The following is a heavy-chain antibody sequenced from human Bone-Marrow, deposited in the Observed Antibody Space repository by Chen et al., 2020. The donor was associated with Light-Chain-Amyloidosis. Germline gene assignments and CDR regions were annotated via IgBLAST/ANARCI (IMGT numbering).Heavy chain of an antibody. CDR1: GFAFSSYA. V-gene: IGHV3-23*04. J-gene: IGHJ3*02. D-gene: IGHD3-9*01. CDR3: AKDISYDDILPGYPADAFDI. CDR2: ISGSGGSR. Sequence: EVKVVESGGGLLQRGGYLRLDCVASGFAFSSYAMSWVRQAPGKGLGWVSTISGSGGSRYYGDSVKGRLTISRDNSKNALFLQMNSLRAEDTAVYYCAKDISYDDILPGYPADAFDIWGQGTMVTVSS.